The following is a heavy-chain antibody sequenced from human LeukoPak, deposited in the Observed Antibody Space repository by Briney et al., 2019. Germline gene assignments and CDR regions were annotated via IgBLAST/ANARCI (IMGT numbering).Heavy chain of an antibody. CDR2: ISGSGGST. CDR3: ARDQSSYTVMTLTSDY. Sequence: QSGRSLRLSCASSGFTFDDYAMHWVRQAPGKGLEWVSGISGSGGSTYYAESVKGRFTVSRDNAKNSLYLQMNSLRAEDTAMYYCARDQSSYTVMTLTSDYWGQGTLVTVSS. J-gene: IGHJ4*02. V-gene: IGHV3-9*01. D-gene: IGHD5-18*01. CDR1: GFTFDDYA.